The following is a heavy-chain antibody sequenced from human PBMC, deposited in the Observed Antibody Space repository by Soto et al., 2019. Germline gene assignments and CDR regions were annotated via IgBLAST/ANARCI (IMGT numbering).Heavy chain of an antibody. CDR1: GGSFSGYY. J-gene: IGHJ4*02. CDR2: VIHSGTT. Sequence: QVQLQQWGAGLLKPSETLSLTCAVYGGSFSGYYWTWIRQSPVKGLEWIGEVIHSGTTYYNPSLKPRATTSVHTPKNQFSLKMSSVTAAETAVYYCARGIGYCSSINCYSSRRLRFDSWGQGTLVTVSS. CDR3: ARGIGYCSSINCYSSRRLRFDS. D-gene: IGHD2-2*01. V-gene: IGHV4-34*01.